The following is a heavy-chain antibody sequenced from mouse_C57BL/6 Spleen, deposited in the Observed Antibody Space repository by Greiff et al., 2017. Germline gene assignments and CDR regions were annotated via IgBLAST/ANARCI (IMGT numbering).Heavy chain of an antibody. CDR2: IDPEDGDT. CDR1: GFNIKDYY. V-gene: IGHV14-1*01. D-gene: IGHD2-5*01. Sequence: VQLQQSGAELVRPGASVKLSCTASGFNIKDYYMHWVKQRPEQGLAWIGRIDPEDGDTAYAPKFQGKATMTADTSSNTAYLQLSSLTSEDTAVYYCTTYYSNYVSWFAYWGQGTLVTVSA. CDR3: TTYYSNYVSWFAY. J-gene: IGHJ3*01.